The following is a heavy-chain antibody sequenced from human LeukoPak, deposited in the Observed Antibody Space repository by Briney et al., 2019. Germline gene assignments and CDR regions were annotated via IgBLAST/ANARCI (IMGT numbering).Heavy chain of an antibody. Sequence: ASVKVSCKASGYTFTGYYMHWVRQAPGQGLEWMGWINPNSGGTNYAQKFQGRVTMTRDTSISTAYMELSRLRSDDTAVYYCARADYYDSSHFDYWGQGTLVTVSS. CDR3: ARADYYDSSHFDY. J-gene: IGHJ4*02. D-gene: IGHD3-22*01. CDR2: INPNSGGT. CDR1: GYTFTGYY. V-gene: IGHV1-2*02.